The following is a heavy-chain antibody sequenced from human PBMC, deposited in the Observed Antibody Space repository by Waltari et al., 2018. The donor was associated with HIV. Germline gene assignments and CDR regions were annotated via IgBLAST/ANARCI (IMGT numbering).Heavy chain of an antibody. Sequence: DVQLVESGGGLVKPGGSLRLAWAGSGFSFGSYSMNWFRQAPGKGLEWVSSISRDSRYIYYADSVKGRFTISRDNARNSLFLQMNSLRADDTAVYYCVRGGEGTYGDYWGQGTLVTVSS. V-gene: IGHV3-21*01. CDR2: ISRDSRYI. J-gene: IGHJ4*02. D-gene: IGHD3-16*01. CDR3: VRGGEGTYGDY. CDR1: GFSFGSYS.